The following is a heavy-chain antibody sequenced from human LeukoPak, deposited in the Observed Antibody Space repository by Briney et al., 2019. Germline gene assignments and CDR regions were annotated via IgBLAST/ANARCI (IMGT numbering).Heavy chain of an antibody. Sequence: ASVKVFCKTSGYSFTEYYIHWVRQAPGQGLEWMGWINTKSGRTSSARKFQGRVTMTRDPSITTVYMDMAWLTSDDTAIYFCARADFIDAGPYLIGPWGQGTLVTVSS. J-gene: IGHJ5*02. CDR2: INTKSGRT. CDR1: GYSFTEYY. D-gene: IGHD3-3*01. V-gene: IGHV1-2*02. CDR3: ARADFIDAGPYLIGP.